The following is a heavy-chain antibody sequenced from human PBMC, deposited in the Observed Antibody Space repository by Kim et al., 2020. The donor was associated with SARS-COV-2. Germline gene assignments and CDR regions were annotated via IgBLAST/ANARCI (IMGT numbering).Heavy chain of an antibody. J-gene: IGHJ6*02. V-gene: IGHV1-24*01. CDR1: GYTLSELS. CDR3: ATGRYDSSGYYSTYYYYGMDV. Sequence: ASVKVSCKVSGYTLSELSMHWVRQAPGKGLEWMGGFDPEDGETIYAQKFQGRVTMTEDTSTDTAYMELSSLRSEDTAVYYCATGRYDSSGYYSTYYYYGMDVWGQVTTVTVSS. D-gene: IGHD3-22*01. CDR2: FDPEDGET.